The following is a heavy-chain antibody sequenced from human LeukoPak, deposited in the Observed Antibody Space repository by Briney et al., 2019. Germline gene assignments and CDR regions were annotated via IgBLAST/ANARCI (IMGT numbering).Heavy chain of an antibody. CDR3: ARGPPTIVVVITTGDFDS. V-gene: IGHV1-2*02. CDR2: INPNSGGT. Sequence: ASVNASCKASGYTFTDYYIHWVRQAPGQGLEWMGWINPNSGGTNYAQKFQGRVTMTRDTSISTAYVELRRLRSDDRAVYYCARGPPTIVVVITTGDFDSWGQGTLVTVSS. J-gene: IGHJ4*02. CDR1: GYTFTDYY. D-gene: IGHD3-22*01.